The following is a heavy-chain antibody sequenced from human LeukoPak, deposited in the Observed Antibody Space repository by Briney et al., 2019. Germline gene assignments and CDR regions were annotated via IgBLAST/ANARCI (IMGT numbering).Heavy chain of an antibody. CDR3: ARDRSYGSGSLDIDY. CDR1: GFTFSSYW. CDR2: IKQDGSEK. J-gene: IGHJ4*02. V-gene: IGHV3-7*01. D-gene: IGHD3-10*01. Sequence: AGSLRLSCAASGFTFSSYWMSWVRQAPGKGLEWVANIKQDGSEKYYVDPVKGRFTISRDNAKDSLYLQMNSLRAEDTAVYYCARDRSYGSGSLDIDYWGQGTLVTVSS.